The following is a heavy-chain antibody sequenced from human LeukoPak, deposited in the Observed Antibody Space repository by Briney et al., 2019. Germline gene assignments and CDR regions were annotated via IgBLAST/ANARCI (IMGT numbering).Heavy chain of an antibody. D-gene: IGHD3-22*01. J-gene: IGHJ4*02. CDR3: ARTKRHYHDSSGYYFPYYVDY. CDR1: GVSISSISYY. V-gene: IGHV4-39*01. CDR2: IYYSGST. Sequence: SETLSLTCTVSGVSISSISYYWGWIRQPPGKGLEWIGSIYYSGSTYYNPSLKSRATISVDTSKNQFSLKLSSVTAADTAVYYCARTKRHYHDSSGYYFPYYVDYWGQGTLVTVSS.